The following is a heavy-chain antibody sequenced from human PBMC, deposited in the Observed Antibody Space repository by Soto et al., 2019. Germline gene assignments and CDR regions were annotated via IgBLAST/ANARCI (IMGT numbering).Heavy chain of an antibody. Sequence: GGSLRLSCAASGFNFDNYYMAWVRQAPGKGLEWVANIKKDGSGSNYVDSLKGRFTISRDNAKNSLYLQMNNLRAEDTGVYYCAKDSWYFDLWSQGSQVTVSS. V-gene: IGHV3-7*01. J-gene: IGHJ4*02. D-gene: IGHD6-13*01. CDR2: IKKDGSGS. CDR3: AKDSWYFDL. CDR1: GFNFDNYY.